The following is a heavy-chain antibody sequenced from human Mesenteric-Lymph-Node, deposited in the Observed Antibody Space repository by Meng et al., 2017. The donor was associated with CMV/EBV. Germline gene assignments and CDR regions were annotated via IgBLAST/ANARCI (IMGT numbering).Heavy chain of an antibody. V-gene: IGHV4-59*01. D-gene: IGHD6-13*01. CDR1: DDSISIYY. CDR3: ARESGGESPGTRYFQH. J-gene: IGHJ1*01. Sequence: SETLSLTCTVSDDSISIYYWSWIRQPPGKGLEWIGYIYYSGSTNYNPSLKSRVTISVDTSKNQFSLKLSSVTAADTAVYYCARESGGESPGTRYFQHWGQGTLVTVSS. CDR2: IYYSGST.